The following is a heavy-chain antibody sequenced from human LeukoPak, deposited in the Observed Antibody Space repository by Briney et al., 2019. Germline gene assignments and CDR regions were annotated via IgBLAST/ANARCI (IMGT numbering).Heavy chain of an antibody. CDR1: GFTFSSYS. D-gene: IGHD5-18*01. CDR3: AREEGAGTAIDY. CDR2: ISSSTI. J-gene: IGHJ4*02. V-gene: IGHV3-48*01. Sequence: PGGSLRLSCAASGFTFSSYSMNWVRQAPGKGLEWVSYISSSTIYYADSVKGRFTISRDNAKNSLYLQMNSLRAEDTAVYYCAREEGAGTAIDYWGQGTLVTVSS.